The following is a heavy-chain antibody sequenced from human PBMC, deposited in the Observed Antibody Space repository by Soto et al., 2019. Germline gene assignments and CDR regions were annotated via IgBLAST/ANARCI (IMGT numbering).Heavy chain of an antibody. V-gene: IGHV4-34*01. CDR2: INYSGTP. CDR1: GGYFSGYY. D-gene: IGHD2-15*01. Sequence: SINCAVYGGYFSGYYWSWISPPPRKGLEMIVEINYSGTPNYNPSLKMRVTISVDLSKNQFSLKLSSVTSAHTAVYYCASVFFFQAEDGIRDTVPVSAFLLNRSSDL. CDR3: ASVFFFQAEDGIRDTVPVSAFLLNRSSDL. J-gene: IGHJ2*01.